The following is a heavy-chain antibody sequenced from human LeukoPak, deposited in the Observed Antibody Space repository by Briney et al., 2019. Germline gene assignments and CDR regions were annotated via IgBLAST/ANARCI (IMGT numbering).Heavy chain of an antibody. CDR3: ARNCTSMAGICNWFDP. V-gene: IGHV4-38-2*01. CDR1: GYSITSDCY. D-gene: IGHD6-19*01. J-gene: IGHJ5*02. CDR2: NYHSGST. Sequence: SETLSLTCVVSGYSITSDCYWGWIRPPPGKGLEWSGSNYHSGSTYYNPSLRSRVPISVDTSKNQFSLKLNSVTAADTAVYYCARNCTSMAGICNWFDPWGQGTLVTVSS.